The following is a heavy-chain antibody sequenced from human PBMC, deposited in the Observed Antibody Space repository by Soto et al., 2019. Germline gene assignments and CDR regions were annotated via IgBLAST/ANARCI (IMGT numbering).Heavy chain of an antibody. D-gene: IGHD6-13*01. CDR3: AKDERSSSWYYFDY. Sequence: GGSLRLSCAASGFTFSSYAMSWVRQAPGKGLEWVSAISGSGGSTYYANSVKGRFTSSRDNSNNTLYLQMNILRADDTAVYYCAKDERSSSWYYFDYWGQGTLVTVSS. J-gene: IGHJ4*02. CDR1: GFTFSSYA. CDR2: ISGSGGST. V-gene: IGHV3-23*01.